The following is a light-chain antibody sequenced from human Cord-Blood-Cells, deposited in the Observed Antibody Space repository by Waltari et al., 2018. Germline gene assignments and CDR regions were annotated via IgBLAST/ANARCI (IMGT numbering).Light chain of an antibody. J-gene: IGLJ1*01. CDR2: DVS. V-gene: IGLV2-14*01. Sequence: QSALTQPASVSGSPGQSITISCTGTSSDVGGYNYFSWYQQHPGKAPKLMIYDVSNRPSGVYNRFAGSKAGNTASLTISGLQAEDEADYYCSSYTSSSTSLYVFGTGTKVTVL. CDR1: SSDVGGYNY. CDR3: SSYTSSSTSLYV.